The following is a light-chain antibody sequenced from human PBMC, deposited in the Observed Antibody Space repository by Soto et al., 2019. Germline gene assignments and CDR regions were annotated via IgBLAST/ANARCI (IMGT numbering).Light chain of an antibody. CDR1: QGISSY. Sequence: DIQLTQSPSFLSASGGDRVTITCRASQGISSYLAWYQQKPGKAPKLLIYAASTLQSGVPSRFSGSGSGTEFTLTISSLQPEDFATYYCQQLNSYPPYTFGQGTKLEIK. CDR3: QQLNSYPPYT. CDR2: AAS. J-gene: IGKJ2*01. V-gene: IGKV1-9*01.